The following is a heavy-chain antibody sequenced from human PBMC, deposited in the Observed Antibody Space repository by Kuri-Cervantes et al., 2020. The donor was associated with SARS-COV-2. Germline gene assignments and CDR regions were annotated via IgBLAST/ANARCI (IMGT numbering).Heavy chain of an antibody. CDR2: ISSSGSTI. D-gene: IGHD2-2*01. Sequence: GGSLRPSFAASGSTFISNEMNWVRQAPGKGLEWVSYISSSGSTIYYADSVKGRFTISRDNAKNSLYLQMNSLRAEDTAVYYCASPIYCSSTSCYLGRSHDAFDIWGQGTMVTVSS. CDR1: GSTFISNE. V-gene: IGHV3-48*03. J-gene: IGHJ3*02. CDR3: ASPIYCSSTSCYLGRSHDAFDI.